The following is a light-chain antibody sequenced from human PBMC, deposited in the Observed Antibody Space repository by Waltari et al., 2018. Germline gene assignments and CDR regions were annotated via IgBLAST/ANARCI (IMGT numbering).Light chain of an antibody. CDR1: GGHINYA. CDR2: LNGDGNH. Sequence: QFVVTQSPSASASLGASVRLTCTLSGGHINYAIAWHQQRPEKGLRFLIKLNGDGNHTKGDGIPDRFSASSSGSDYYLTISSLQSEDEADYYCQTWATGGVFGGGTKLTVL. CDR3: QTWATGGV. V-gene: IGLV4-69*01. J-gene: IGLJ3*02.